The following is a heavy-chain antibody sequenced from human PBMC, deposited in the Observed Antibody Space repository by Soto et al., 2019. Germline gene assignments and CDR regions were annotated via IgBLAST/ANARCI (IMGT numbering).Heavy chain of an antibody. D-gene: IGHD1-26*01. J-gene: IGHJ4*02. CDR2: IYYSGST. CDR1: GGSISSYY. CDR3: ARRYGGNLDY. Sequence: SETLSLTCTASGGSISSYYWSWIRQPPGKGLEWIGYIYYSGSTNYTPSLKSRVTISVDTSKNQFSLKLSSVTAADTAVYYCARRYGGNLDYWGQGTLVTVSS. V-gene: IGHV4-59*08.